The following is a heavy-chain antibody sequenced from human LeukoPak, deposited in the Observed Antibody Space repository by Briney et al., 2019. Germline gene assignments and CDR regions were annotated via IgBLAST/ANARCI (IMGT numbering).Heavy chain of an antibody. CDR3: ARGHYDFLTSSYKWPPDY. D-gene: IGHD3-9*01. CDR2: ITSGGGYT. V-gene: IGHV3-21*06. J-gene: IGHJ4*02. CDR1: GFTFSTYN. Sequence: GGSLRLSCAASGFTFSTYNMNWVRQAPGKGLEWVSSITSGGGYTYYADSVKGRFTTSRDNAKNTLSLRLDSLRAEDTAVYYCARGHYDFLTSSYKWPPDYWGQGTLVTVSS.